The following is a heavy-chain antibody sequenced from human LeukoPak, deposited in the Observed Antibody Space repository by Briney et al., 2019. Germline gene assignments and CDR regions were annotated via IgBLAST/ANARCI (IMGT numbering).Heavy chain of an antibody. D-gene: IGHD5-24*01. J-gene: IGHJ4*02. CDR2: IYHSGST. V-gene: IGHV4-30-2*01. CDR1: GGSISSGGYS. Sequence: SETLSLTCAVSGGSISSGGYSWSWIRQPPGKGLEWLGYIYHSGSTYYNPSLKSRVTISVDRSKNQFSLKLSSVTAADTAVYYCARSALEMATTSFDYWGQGTLVTVSS. CDR3: ARSALEMATTSFDY.